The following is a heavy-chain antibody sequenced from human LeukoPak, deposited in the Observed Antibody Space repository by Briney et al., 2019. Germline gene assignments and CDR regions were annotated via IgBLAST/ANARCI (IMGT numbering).Heavy chain of an antibody. V-gene: IGHV3-72*01. Sequence: GGSLRLSCVASGFTFSDRNMDWVRQGPGKGLEWVGRTRNKANRYTTEYAASVKGRFIISRDDSKNSLYLQMNSLKTEDTAVYYCARVSGNYDYWGQGTLVTVSS. CDR1: GFTFSDRN. D-gene: IGHD3-10*01. J-gene: IGHJ4*02. CDR2: TRNKANRYTT. CDR3: ARVSGNYDY.